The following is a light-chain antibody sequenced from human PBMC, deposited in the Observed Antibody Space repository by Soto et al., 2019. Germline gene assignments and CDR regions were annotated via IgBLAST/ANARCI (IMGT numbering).Light chain of an antibody. CDR2: ATS. CDR3: LQDYDYPVT. CDR1: QGIRND. V-gene: IGKV1-6*01. J-gene: IGKJ2*01. Sequence: AIQVTQSPSSLSASVGDRVTNTCRASQGIRNDLGWYQQKPGTAPKLLIYATSILQSGVPSRFSGSGSGTDFTLTISSLQPEDFATYYCLQDYDYPVTFGQGTKLEVK.